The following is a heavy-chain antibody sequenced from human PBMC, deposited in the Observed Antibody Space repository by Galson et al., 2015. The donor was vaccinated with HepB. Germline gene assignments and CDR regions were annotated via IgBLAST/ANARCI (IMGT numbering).Heavy chain of an antibody. CDR1: GFTFNSHA. CDR2: LSFDGSNT. V-gene: IGHV3-30*14. CDR3: ARGGYIGIVPAASYFSAYGMDV. D-gene: IGHD2-2*01. Sequence: SLRLSCAASGFTFNSHAMHWVRQAPGKGLEWVAYLSFDGSNTYYADSVRGRFTISRDNSKNTLFLQMNSLRPDDTAVYHCARGGYIGIVPAASYFSAYGMDVWGQGTTVTVSS. J-gene: IGHJ6*02.